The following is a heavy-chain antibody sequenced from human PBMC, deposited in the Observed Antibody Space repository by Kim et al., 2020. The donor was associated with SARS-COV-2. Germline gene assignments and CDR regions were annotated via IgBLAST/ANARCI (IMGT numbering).Heavy chain of an antibody. V-gene: IGHV3-48*04. J-gene: IGHJ4*02. CDR1: GFTFSSYS. CDR3: ARGVSYRLLWFGGPMDY. Sequence: GGSLRLSCAASGFTFSSYSMNWVRQAPGKGLEWVSYISSSSSTIYYADSVKGRFTISRDNAKNSLYLQMNSLRAEDTAVYYCARGVSYRLLWFGGPMDYWGQGTLVTVSS. D-gene: IGHD3-10*01. CDR2: ISSSSSTI.